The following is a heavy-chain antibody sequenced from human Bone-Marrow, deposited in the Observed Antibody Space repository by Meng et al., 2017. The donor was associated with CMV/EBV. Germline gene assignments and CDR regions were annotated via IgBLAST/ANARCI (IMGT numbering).Heavy chain of an antibody. Sequence: GESLKISCAASGFTFSSYSMNWVRQAPGKGLEWVSGRDWNGGGTGYADSGKGRFTISRDNADNSPYLQMNSLRAEDTVLYLCARGGSRRWRPGVLDYWGQGTLVTVSS. CDR2: RDWNGGGT. D-gene: IGHD6-13*01. J-gene: IGHJ4*02. V-gene: IGHV3-20*01. CDR1: GFTFSSYS. CDR3: ARGGSRRWRPGVLDY.